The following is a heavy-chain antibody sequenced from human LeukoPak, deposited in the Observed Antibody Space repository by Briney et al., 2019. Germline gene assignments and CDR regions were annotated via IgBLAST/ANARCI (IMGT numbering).Heavy chain of an antibody. D-gene: IGHD5-24*01. J-gene: IGHJ5*01. CDR1: GGTFSSYA. V-gene: IGHV1-69*06. CDR3: AGARWLQSAYDYS. CDR2: IIPIFGTA. Sequence: AASVKVSFKGCGGTFSSYAISWVRQAPGQGLEWMGRIIPIFGTANYAQKFQGRVTITADKSTSTAYMELSSLRSEDTAVYYCAGARWLQSAYDYSWGHGTLVTVSS.